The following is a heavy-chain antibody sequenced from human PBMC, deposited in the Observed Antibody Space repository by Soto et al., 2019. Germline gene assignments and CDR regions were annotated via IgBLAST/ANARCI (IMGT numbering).Heavy chain of an antibody. CDR2: IKGNIPGGTI. CDR1: GFSFSKAW. J-gene: IGHJ6*02. V-gene: IGHV3-15*07. Sequence: EVQLVESGGDLVQPGGSLRLSCAASGFSFSKAWMNWVRQAPGKGLEWVGRIKGNIPGGTIDYAAPVKGRFSISRDDSRNTMYVQMNGLKAEDTAVYYCTTVLRDSGGVDVWGQGTTVTVSS. CDR3: TTVLRDSGGVDV. D-gene: IGHD3-9*01.